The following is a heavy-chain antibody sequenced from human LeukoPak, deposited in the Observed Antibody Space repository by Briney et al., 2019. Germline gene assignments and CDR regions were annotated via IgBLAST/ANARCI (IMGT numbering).Heavy chain of an antibody. D-gene: IGHD5-12*01. CDR2: IYYSGST. CDR1: GGSISSYY. CDR3: ARSQLLATTLVDY. Sequence: PSETLSLTCTVSGGSISSYYWSWIRQPPGKGLEWLGYIYYSGSTNYNPSLKSRVTISVDTSKNQFSLKLSSVTAADTAVYYCARSQLLATTLVDYWGQGTLVTVSS. J-gene: IGHJ4*02. V-gene: IGHV4-59*01.